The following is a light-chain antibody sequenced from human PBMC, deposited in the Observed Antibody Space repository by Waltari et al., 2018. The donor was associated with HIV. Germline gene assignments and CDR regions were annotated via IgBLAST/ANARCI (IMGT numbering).Light chain of an antibody. J-gene: IGLJ2*01. Sequence: YEVTQARSVSVTLGQTAKITCGGNYIGTKSVHWYQQRPGHAPTLVIFADSGRPSGVPDRFSGSSSGNLATLSINRVQSGDEADYDCQVWDSGAVIFGGGTKLTV. CDR2: ADS. CDR1: YIGTKS. V-gene: IGLV3-9*01. CDR3: QVWDSGAVI.